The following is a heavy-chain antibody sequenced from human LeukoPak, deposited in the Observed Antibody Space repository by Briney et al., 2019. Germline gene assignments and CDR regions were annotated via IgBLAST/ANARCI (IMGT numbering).Heavy chain of an antibody. CDR2: IYHSGST. V-gene: IGHV4-30-2*01. CDR1: GGSISSGGYS. J-gene: IGHJ6*02. CDR3: ARGDSYYGMDV. Sequence: PSETLSLTCAVSGGSISSGGYSWSWIRQPPGKGLEWIGYIYHSGSTYYNPSLKSRVTISVDRSKNQFSLKLSSVTAADTAVYYCARGDSYYGMDVWGQGTTVTVS.